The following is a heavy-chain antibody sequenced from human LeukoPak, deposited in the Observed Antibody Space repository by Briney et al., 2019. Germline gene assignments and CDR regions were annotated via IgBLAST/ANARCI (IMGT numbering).Heavy chain of an antibody. V-gene: IGHV4-38-2*01. Sequence: SETLSLTCAVSGYSISNGHVWAWIRQPPGKGLEWIGTIHHSGNTYYNPSLQSRVSVSVDTSRNQFSLRLSSVTAADTATSYCARIGWTPDSWGQGTLVTVSS. CDR3: ARIGWTPDS. J-gene: IGHJ4*02. D-gene: IGHD6-19*01. CDR1: GYSISNGHV. CDR2: IHHSGNT.